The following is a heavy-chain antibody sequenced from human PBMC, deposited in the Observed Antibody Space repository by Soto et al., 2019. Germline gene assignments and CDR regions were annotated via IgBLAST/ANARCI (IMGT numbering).Heavy chain of an antibody. CDR2: VSNNGSNT. CDR1: GFTFSSYG. J-gene: IGHJ4*03. D-gene: IGHD2-2*01. V-gene: IGHV3-21*01. CDR3: ARENTNSTHFEY. Sequence: GGSLRLSCAVSGFTFSSYGMHWVRQAPGKGLEWVSSVSNNGSNTYYAGSVKGRFTISRDNAKNSLYLQMNSLRPEDTAVYFCARENTNSTHFEYWGQGTTVTVSS.